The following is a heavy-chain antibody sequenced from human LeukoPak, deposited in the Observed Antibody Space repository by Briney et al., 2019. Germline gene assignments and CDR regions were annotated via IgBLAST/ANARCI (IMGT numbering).Heavy chain of an antibody. D-gene: IGHD3-3*01. CDR3: ARDRPYDFWRGYYMAFDY. V-gene: IGHV3-74*01. Sequence: PGGALRLSRTESRFSPSKNWIYWVCQTLGERPMWLSHVSGDCITPHYPDTVRCRFSVSRDNAKNTVYLQMNSLRVDDTAIYYCARDRPYDFWRGYYMAFDYWGQGTLVTVSS. CDR1: RFSPSKNW. J-gene: IGHJ4*02. CDR2: VSGDCITP.